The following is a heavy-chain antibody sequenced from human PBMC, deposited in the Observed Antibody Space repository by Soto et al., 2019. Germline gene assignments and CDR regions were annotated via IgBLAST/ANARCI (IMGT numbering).Heavy chain of an antibody. CDR3: ARLQAAAGDNDLTFDY. J-gene: IGHJ4*02. CDR1: GSSFTSYW. V-gene: IGHV5-10-1*01. D-gene: IGHD6-13*01. Sequence: EVQLVQSGAEVKKPGESLRISCKGSGSSFTSYWTSWVRKMPGKVLEWVGRIDPSDSYTNYSPSFQGHVTISADKSISTAYLQWSSLKASDTAMYYCARLQAAAGDNDLTFDYWGQGTLVTVSS. CDR2: IDPSDSYT.